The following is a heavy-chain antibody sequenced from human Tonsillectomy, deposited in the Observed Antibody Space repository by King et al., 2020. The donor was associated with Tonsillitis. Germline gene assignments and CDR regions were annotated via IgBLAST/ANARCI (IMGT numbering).Heavy chain of an antibody. CDR1: GGSISGRTYY. V-gene: IGHV4-39*01. Sequence: QLQESGPGLVKPSETLSLSCTVSGGSISGRTYYWGWIRQPPGKGLEWIGSISYSGSTYFNPSLKTRVTISADTSKNQFSLKLSSVTATDSAVYYCARLYDYVWGSYKYYFDYWGQGTLVTVSS. CDR2: ISYSGST. J-gene: IGHJ4*02. D-gene: IGHD3-16*01. CDR3: ARLYDYVWGSYKYYFDY.